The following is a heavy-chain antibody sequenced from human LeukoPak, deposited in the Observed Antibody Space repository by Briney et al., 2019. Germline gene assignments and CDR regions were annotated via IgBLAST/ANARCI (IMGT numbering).Heavy chain of an antibody. J-gene: IGHJ6*03. CDR1: GFTFNNYW. D-gene: IGHD1-1*01. CDR2: TNTHGTSA. V-gene: IGHV3-74*01. Sequence: GVSLRLSCAASGFTFNNYWMHWVRQAPGKGLVWVARTNTHGTSANYADSVKGRFIISRDNANNTLYLQMNGLRDEDTGVYYALAGYYYYYMDVWGKGTTVTVPS. CDR3: LAGYYYYYMDV.